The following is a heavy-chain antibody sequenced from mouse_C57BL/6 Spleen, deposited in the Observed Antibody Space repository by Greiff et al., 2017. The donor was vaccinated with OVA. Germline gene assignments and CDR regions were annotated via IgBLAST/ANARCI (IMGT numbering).Heavy chain of an antibody. CDR2: ISYSGST. V-gene: IGHV3-8*01. D-gene: IGHD2-1*01. J-gene: IGHJ1*03. Sequence: VQLQQSGPGLAKPSQTLSLTCSVTGYSITSDYWNWIRKFPGNKLEYMGYISYSGSTYYNPSLKSRISITRDTSKNQYYLQLNSVTTEDTATYYCARGSIYYGNYRYFDVWGTGTTVTVSS. CDR3: ARGSIYYGNYRYFDV. CDR1: GYSITSDY.